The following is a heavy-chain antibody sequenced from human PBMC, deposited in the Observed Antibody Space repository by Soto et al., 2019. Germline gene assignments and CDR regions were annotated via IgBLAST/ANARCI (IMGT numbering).Heavy chain of an antibody. J-gene: IGHJ4*02. CDR2: INPGNGNT. V-gene: IGHV1-3*01. CDR3: AKVERYYYDSSGYYSSPLF. CDR1: GYSFTSYA. Sequence: ASVKVSCKASGYSFTSYAMHWVRQAPGQGLDWMGGINPGNGNTRYSEKFQGRVTIIRDTSASTAYMELSSLTSEDTAVYYCAKVERYYYDSSGYYSSPLFWGQGTLVTVSS. D-gene: IGHD3-22*01.